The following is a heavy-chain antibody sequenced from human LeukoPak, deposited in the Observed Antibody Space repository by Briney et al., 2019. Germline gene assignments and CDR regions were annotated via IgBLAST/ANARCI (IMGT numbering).Heavy chain of an antibody. Sequence: GGSLRLSCAASEFTFSSYSMNWVRQAPGKGLEWVSSISSSSSYIYYADSVKGRFTISRDNAKNSLYLQMNSLRAEDTAVYYCARDDKIWFGEFDAFDIWGQGTMVTVSS. D-gene: IGHD3-10*01. CDR1: EFTFSSYS. J-gene: IGHJ3*02. V-gene: IGHV3-21*01. CDR2: ISSSSSYI. CDR3: ARDDKIWFGEFDAFDI.